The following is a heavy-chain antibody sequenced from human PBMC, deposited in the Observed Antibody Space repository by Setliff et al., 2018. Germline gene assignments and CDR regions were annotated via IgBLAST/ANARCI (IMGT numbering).Heavy chain of an antibody. CDR2: VYSSGIT. V-gene: IGHV4-59*08. Sequence: PSETLSLTCTVSGGSISSQDWSWIRQPPGKGLEWIGYVYSSGITNYNPSLKSRVTMSVDTSKNQFSLKLSSVTAADTAVYYCARGYSGYDYLKPFDYWGQGTLVTVSS. J-gene: IGHJ4*02. D-gene: IGHD5-12*01. CDR3: ARGYSGYDYLKPFDY. CDR1: GGSISSQD.